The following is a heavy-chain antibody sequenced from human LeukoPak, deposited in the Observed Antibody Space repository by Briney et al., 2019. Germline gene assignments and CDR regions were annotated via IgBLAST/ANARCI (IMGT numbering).Heavy chain of an antibody. CDR2: IKQDGSEK. Sequence: GGSLRLSCAASGFTFDDYGMNWVRQAPGKGLEWVANIKQDGSEKYYVDSVKGRFTISRDNAKNSLYLQMNSLRAEDTAVYYCARDGGGSYGSGSAGAFDIWGQGTMVTVSS. J-gene: IGHJ3*02. CDR3: ARDGGGSYGSGSAGAFDI. V-gene: IGHV3-7*01. CDR1: GFTFDDYG. D-gene: IGHD3-10*01.